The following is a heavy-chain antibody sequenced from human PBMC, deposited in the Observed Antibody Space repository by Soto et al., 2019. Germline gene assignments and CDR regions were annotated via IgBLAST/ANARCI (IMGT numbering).Heavy chain of an antibody. Sequence: GASVKVSCKASGYTFINYAMHWVRQAPGQRLEWMGWINTGNGNTKYSQKFQGRVTITRDTSASTAYMEMSSLRSEDTAVYYCARGGEYCSGGNCYSWFDPWGQGTLVTVSS. J-gene: IGHJ5*02. CDR2: INTGNGNT. D-gene: IGHD2-15*01. CDR1: GYTFINYA. CDR3: ARGGEYCSGGNCYSWFDP. V-gene: IGHV1-3*04.